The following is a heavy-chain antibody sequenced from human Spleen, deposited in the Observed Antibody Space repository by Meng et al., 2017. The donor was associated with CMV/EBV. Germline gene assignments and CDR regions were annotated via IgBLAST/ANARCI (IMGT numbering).Heavy chain of an antibody. D-gene: IGHD3-10*01. CDR1: GGSVYSGTYY. J-gene: IGHJ6*02. CDR2: VYYTGST. Sequence: SETLSLTCTVSGGSVYSGTYYWSWIRQPPGKGLEWIGYVYYTGSTYYSPSLKSRVTMSVDTSKNQFSLRLSSVTAADTAVYYCARMFRMVRGVHNPYGMDVWGQGTTVTVSS. CDR3: ARMFRMVRGVHNPYGMDV. V-gene: IGHV4-61*01.